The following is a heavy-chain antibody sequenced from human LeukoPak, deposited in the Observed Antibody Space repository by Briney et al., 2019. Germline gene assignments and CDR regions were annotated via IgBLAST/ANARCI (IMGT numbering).Heavy chain of an antibody. CDR1: GGSISSYY. CDR3: ARGKGDYGY. D-gene: IGHD4-17*01. J-gene: IGHJ4*02. V-gene: IGHV4-59*01. Sequence: PSETLSLTCTVSGGSISSYYWSWIRQPPGKGLEWIGYIYYSGSTNYNPSLKSRVTISVDTSKNQFSLKLSSVTAADTAVYYCARGKGDYGYWGQGTLVTVSS. CDR2: IYYSGST.